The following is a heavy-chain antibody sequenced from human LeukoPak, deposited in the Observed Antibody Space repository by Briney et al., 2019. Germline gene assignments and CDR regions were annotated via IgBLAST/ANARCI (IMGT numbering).Heavy chain of an antibody. D-gene: IGHD2-8*01. CDR2: IYSGGST. Sequence: PGGSLRLSCVASGFTVSSDYISWVRQAPGKGLEWVSVIYSGGSTYYADSVKGRFTISRDNSKNTLYLQMNSLRAEDTAVYYCASMYFSQYLQHWGQGTLVTVSS. CDR1: GFTVSSDY. V-gene: IGHV3-53*01. J-gene: IGHJ1*01. CDR3: ASMYFSQYLQH.